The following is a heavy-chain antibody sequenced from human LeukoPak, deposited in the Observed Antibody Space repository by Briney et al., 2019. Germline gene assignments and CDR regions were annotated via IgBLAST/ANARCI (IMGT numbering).Heavy chain of an antibody. V-gene: IGHV5-10-1*01. J-gene: IGHJ5*02. CDR1: GYSFTSFW. Sequence: GESLRISCKASGYSFTSFWITLVRPMPGKGLEWMGRIDPSDSYTNYSPSFQGHVSISVDKSINTAYVQWSSLKASDTAMYYCARHYGSENYGTWFDPWGQGTLVTVSS. D-gene: IGHD3-10*01. CDR2: IDPSDSYT. CDR3: ARHYGSENYGTWFDP.